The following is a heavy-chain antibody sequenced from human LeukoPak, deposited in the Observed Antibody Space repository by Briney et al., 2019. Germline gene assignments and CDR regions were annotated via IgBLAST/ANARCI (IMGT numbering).Heavy chain of an antibody. D-gene: IGHD2-21*02. J-gene: IGHJ4*02. CDR1: GYTFTSYD. Sequence: ASVTVSCKASGYTFTSYDINWVRQATGQGLEWMGWMNPNSGNTGYAQKFQGRVTMTRNTSISTAYMELSSLRSEDTAVYYCARGDGVVTATNYYFDYWGQGTLVTVSS. CDR3: ARGDGVVTATNYYFDY. CDR2: MNPNSGNT. V-gene: IGHV1-8*01.